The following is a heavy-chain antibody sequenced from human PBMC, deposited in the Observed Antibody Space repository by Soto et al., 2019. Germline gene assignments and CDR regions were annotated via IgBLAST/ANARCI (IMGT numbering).Heavy chain of an antibody. CDR3: ARGSCSSTSCYKEYYFDL. V-gene: IGHV1-69*13. D-gene: IGHD2-2*02. Sequence: SVKVSCKASGGTFSGYAISWVRQAPGQGLEWMGEIIPMFGTSNYAQKFQGRVTITADESTSTAYMGLSSLRSEDTAVYYCARGSCSSTSCYKEYYFDLWGQGTLVTVSS. CDR2: IIPMFGTS. J-gene: IGHJ4*02. CDR1: GGTFSGYA.